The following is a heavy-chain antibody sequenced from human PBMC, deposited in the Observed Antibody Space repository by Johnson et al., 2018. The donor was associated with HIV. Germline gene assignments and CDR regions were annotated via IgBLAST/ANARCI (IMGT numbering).Heavy chain of an antibody. V-gene: IGHV3-20*04. CDR1: GFTFSSYA. D-gene: IGHD3-22*01. J-gene: IGHJ3*02. Sequence: VQLVESGGGVVQPGRSLRLSCAASGFTFSSYAMHWVRQAPGKGLEWVSGINWNGGSTGYADSVKGRFTISRYNANNSLYLQMNSLRAEDTALYYCARGVRDSSGYPFAFDIWGQGTMVTVSS. CDR3: ARGVRDSSGYPFAFDI. CDR2: INWNGGST.